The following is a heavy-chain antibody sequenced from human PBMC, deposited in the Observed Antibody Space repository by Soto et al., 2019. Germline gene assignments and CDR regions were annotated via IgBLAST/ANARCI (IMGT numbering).Heavy chain of an antibody. D-gene: IGHD3-9*01. Sequence: GSLRLSCAASGFTFSSYWMTWVRQAPGKGLEWISTITYDGDFTHYEDSVKGRFTVSRDNSKNILYLEMNNLRVDDTALYYCARDPSTGKADYWGRGTLVTVSS. V-gene: IGHV3-23*01. CDR2: ITYDGDFT. J-gene: IGHJ4*01. CDR3: ARDPSTGKADY. CDR1: GFTFSSYW.